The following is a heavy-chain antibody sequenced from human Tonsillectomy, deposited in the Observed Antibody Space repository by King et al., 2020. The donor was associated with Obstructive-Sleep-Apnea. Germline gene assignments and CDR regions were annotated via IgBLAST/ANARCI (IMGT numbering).Heavy chain of an antibody. CDR3: VNNYDFWSGYYPYGMDV. J-gene: IGHJ6*02. D-gene: IGHD3-3*01. CDR2: ISSSSSTS. Sequence: VQLVESGGGLVQPGGSLRLSCVASGFTFSTYSMNWVRQAPGMGLEWISHISSSSSTSYYADSVKGRFTISRDNAKNSLYLQMNSLRAEDTAVYYCVNNYDFWSGYYPYGMDVWGQGTTVTVSS. V-gene: IGHV3-48*04. CDR1: GFTFSTYS.